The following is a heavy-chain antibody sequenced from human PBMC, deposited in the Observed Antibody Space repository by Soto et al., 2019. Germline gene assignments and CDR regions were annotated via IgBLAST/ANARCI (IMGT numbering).Heavy chain of an antibody. CDR1: GGSISSGGYS. CDR2: IYHSGST. Sequence: SETLSLTCAVSGGSISSGGYSWSWIRQPPGKGLEWIGYIYHSGSTYYNPSLKSRVTISVDRSKNQFSLKLSSVTAADTAVYYCARGITGTTIDYWGQGTLVTGSS. J-gene: IGHJ4*02. D-gene: IGHD1-20*01. CDR3: ARGITGTTIDY. V-gene: IGHV4-30-2*01.